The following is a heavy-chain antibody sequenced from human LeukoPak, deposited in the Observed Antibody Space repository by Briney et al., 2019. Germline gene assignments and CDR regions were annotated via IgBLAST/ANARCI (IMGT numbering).Heavy chain of an antibody. CDR2: TYYRSNWYN. D-gene: IGHD7-27*01. Sequence: SQTLSLTCAISGDSVSSNSVAWHWIRQSPSRGLEWLGRTYYRSNWYNDYAVSVKSRITINPDTSKNQFSLQLNSVTPEDTAVYYYGRGKTGIFDYWGQGTLVTVSS. CDR1: GDSVSSNSVA. V-gene: IGHV6-1*01. CDR3: GRGKTGIFDY. J-gene: IGHJ4*02.